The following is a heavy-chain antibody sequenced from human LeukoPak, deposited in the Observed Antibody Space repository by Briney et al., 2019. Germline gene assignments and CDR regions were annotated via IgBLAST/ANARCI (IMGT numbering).Heavy chain of an antibody. Sequence: GGSLRLSCAASGFIFSSYWMGLVRQAPGKGLEWVANIKRDGSERYYEDSVKGRFTISRDNAQNSLYLQMNSLRDEDTAVYYCARDKEAAVDFWSGYYPLRGQGTLVTVSS. D-gene: IGHD3-3*01. V-gene: IGHV3-7*01. CDR1: GFIFSSYW. CDR2: IKRDGSER. CDR3: ARDKEAAVDFWSGYYPL. J-gene: IGHJ4*02.